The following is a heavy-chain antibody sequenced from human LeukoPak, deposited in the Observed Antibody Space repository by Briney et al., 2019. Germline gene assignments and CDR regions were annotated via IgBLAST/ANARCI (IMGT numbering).Heavy chain of an antibody. CDR3: ARDGPVLLWFGELYYGMDV. CDR1: GGSISSGDYY. V-gene: IGHV4-30-4*01. Sequence: SQTLSLTCTVSGGSISSGDYYWSWIRQPPGKGLEWIGYIYYSGSTYYNPSLKSRVTISVDTSKNQFSLKLSSVTAADTAVYYCARDGPVLLWFGELYYGMDVWGQGTTVTVSS. CDR2: IYYSGST. D-gene: IGHD3-10*01. J-gene: IGHJ6*02.